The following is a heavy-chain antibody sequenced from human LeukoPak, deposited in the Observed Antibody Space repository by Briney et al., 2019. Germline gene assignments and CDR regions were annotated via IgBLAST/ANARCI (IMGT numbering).Heavy chain of an antibody. CDR3: AFSPPRYNWFDP. Sequence: VASVKVSCKASGGTFSIYAISWVRQAPGQGLEWMGGIIPIFGTANYAQKFQGRVTITADESTSTAYMELSSLRSEDTAVYYCAFSPPRYNWFDPWGQGTLVTVSS. CDR2: IIPIFGTA. J-gene: IGHJ5*02. CDR1: GGTFSIYA. V-gene: IGHV1-69*13.